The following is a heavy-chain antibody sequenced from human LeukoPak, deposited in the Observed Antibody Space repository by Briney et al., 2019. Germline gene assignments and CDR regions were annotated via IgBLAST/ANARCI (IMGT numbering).Heavy chain of an antibody. V-gene: IGHV1-18*01. Sequence: ASVKVSCKASGYTFASYGISWVRQAPGQGLEWMGWISAYNGNTNYAQKLQGRVTMTTDTSTSTAYMELRSLRSDDTAVYYCARDPRSFYYYGSGSGYSVFDYWGQGTLVIVSS. CDR2: ISAYNGNT. CDR3: ARDPRSFYYYGSGSGYSVFDY. J-gene: IGHJ4*02. CDR1: GYTFASYG. D-gene: IGHD3-10*01.